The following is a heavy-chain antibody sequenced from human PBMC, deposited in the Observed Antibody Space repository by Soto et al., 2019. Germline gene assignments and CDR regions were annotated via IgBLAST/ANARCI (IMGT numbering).Heavy chain of an antibody. D-gene: IGHD6-19*01. V-gene: IGHV4-34*01. CDR3: AGSTGWYWFDP. Sequence: PSETLSLTCAVYGGSFSGYYWSWIRQPPGKGLEWIGEINHSGSTNYNPSLKSRVTISVDTSKNQFSLKLSSVTAADTAVYYCAGSTGWYWFDPWGQGTLVTVSS. CDR1: GGSFSGYY. J-gene: IGHJ5*02. CDR2: INHSGST.